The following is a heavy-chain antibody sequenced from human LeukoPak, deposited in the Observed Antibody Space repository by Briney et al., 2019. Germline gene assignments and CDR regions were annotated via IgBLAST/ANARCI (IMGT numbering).Heavy chain of an antibody. CDR2: IYYSGST. Sequence: SETLSLTCTVSGGSISSSSYYWGWIRQPPGKGLEWIGSIYYSGSTNYNPSLKSRVTISVDTSKNQFSLKLSSVTAADTAVYYCAVYSSGWTGYKGYFDYWGQGTLVTVSS. CDR1: GGSISSSSYY. CDR3: AVYSSGWTGYKGYFDY. J-gene: IGHJ4*02. V-gene: IGHV4-39*07. D-gene: IGHD6-19*01.